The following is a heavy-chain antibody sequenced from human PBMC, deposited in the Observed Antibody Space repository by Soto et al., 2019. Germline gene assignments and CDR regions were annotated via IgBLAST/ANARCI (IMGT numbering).Heavy chain of an antibody. D-gene: IGHD2-15*01. V-gene: IGHV3-23*01. CDR3: EKDELPQYYFDY. Sequence: EVQLLESGGGLVQPGGSLRLSCAASGFTFSSYAMSWVRQAPGKGLEWVSAISGSGGSTYYADSVKGRFTISRDNSKNTLYLQMNSLRAEDTAVYYCEKDELPQYYFDYWGQGTLGTVSS. CDR2: ISGSGGST. CDR1: GFTFSSYA. J-gene: IGHJ4*02.